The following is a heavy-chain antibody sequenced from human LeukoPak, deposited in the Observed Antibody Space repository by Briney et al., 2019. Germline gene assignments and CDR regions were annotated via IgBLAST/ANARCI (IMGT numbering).Heavy chain of an antibody. CDR2: IYTSGST. D-gene: IGHD3-10*01. CDR1: GGSISSGSHY. Sequence: SETLSLTCTVSGGSISSGSHYWSWIRQPAGKGLEWIGRIYTSGSTNYNPSLKSRVTISVDTSKNQFSLKLSSVTAADTAVYYCARESRVRRYFDYWGQGTLVTVSS. J-gene: IGHJ4*02. CDR3: ARESRVRRYFDY. V-gene: IGHV4-61*02.